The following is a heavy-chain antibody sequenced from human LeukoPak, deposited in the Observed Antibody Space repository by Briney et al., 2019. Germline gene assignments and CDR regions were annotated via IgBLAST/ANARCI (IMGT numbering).Heavy chain of an antibody. Sequence: GASVKVSCKASGYTFTSYDINWVRQATGQGLEWMGRRKPNSGNTDYAQKFQGRVTMTRNTSISTAYMELSSLRSEDTAVYYCARGRPTYYYDSSTYYNGSSYNWFDPWGQGTLVTVSS. J-gene: IGHJ5*02. D-gene: IGHD3-22*01. V-gene: IGHV1-8*01. CDR2: RKPNSGNT. CDR1: GYTFTSYD. CDR3: ARGRPTYYYDSSTYYNGSSYNWFDP.